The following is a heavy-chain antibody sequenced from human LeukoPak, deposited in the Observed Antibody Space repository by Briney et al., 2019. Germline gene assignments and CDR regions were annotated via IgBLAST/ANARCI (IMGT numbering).Heavy chain of an antibody. D-gene: IGHD1-26*01. CDR3: VRSQSDGIYGH. J-gene: IGHJ4*02. CDR1: YS. CDR2: ISRNADST. V-gene: IGHV3-64D*06. Sequence: YSTRCDSQVPKGGREYVASISRNADSTYYADSVKGRLNISGDNSKSTLSLQMNSLRTDDTALYYCVRSQSDGIYGHWGQGTLVTVSS.